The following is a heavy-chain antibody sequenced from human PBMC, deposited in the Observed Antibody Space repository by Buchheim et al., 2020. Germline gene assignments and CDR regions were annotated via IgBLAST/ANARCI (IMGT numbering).Heavy chain of an antibody. CDR3: ALGGSSWYERTDWFEP. V-gene: IGHV2-5*01. J-gene: IGHJ5*02. CDR1: GFSLSTTGVG. D-gene: IGHD6-13*01. Sequence: QITLKESGPTLVKPTQTLTLTCTFSGFSLSTTGVGVGWIRQPPGKALEWLALIYWNDDERYSPSLKSRITITKDTSKNQVVLTMTNMDPVDTATYYCALGGSSWYERTDWFEPWGQGAL. CDR2: IYWNDDE.